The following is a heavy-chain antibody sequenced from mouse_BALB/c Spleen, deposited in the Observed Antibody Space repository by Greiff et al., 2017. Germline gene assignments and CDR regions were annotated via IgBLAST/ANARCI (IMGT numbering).Heavy chain of an antibody. CDR1: GFNIKDTY. Sequence: VQLQQSGAELVRSGASVKLSCTASGFNIKDTYMHWVKQRPEQGLEWIGRIDPANGNTKYDPKFQGKATITADTSSNTAYLQLSSLTSEDTAVYYWARWDWYFDVWGAGTTVTVSS. J-gene: IGHJ1*01. V-gene: IGHV14-3*02. CDR2: IDPANGNT. CDR3: ARWDWYFDV.